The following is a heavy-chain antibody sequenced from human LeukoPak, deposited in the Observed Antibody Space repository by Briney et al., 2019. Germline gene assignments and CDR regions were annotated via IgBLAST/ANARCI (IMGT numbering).Heavy chain of an antibody. CDR2: INHRGSS. CDR3: ARDKFCSDTGSCNIGLFDF. J-gene: IGHJ4*02. CDR1: GGAFSGYY. Sequence: SETLSLTCGVFGGAFSGYYGTWIRQPPGKGLEWIGGINHRGSSNYNPSLRSRVTISVDTSKTQLSLKLTSMTAADTAVYYCARDKFCSDTGSCNIGLFDFWGQGALVTVSS. D-gene: IGHD2-15*01. V-gene: IGHV4-34*01.